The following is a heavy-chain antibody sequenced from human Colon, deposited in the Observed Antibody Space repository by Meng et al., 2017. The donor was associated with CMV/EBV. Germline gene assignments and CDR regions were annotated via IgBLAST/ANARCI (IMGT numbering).Heavy chain of an antibody. CDR1: GASTTRYY. CDR2: VYISGNT. V-gene: IGHV4-4*07. J-gene: IGHJ4*02. D-gene: IGHD3-10*01. Sequence: QLQESGPGLVKPSETLSLSCTVSGASTTRYYWSWIRQPAGNGLEWIGRVYISGNTNYNPSLKSRVTMSIATSKNQLSLNIRSVTAADTAVYYCARDSNLSGFAYWGQGTLVTVSS. CDR3: ARDSNLSGFAY.